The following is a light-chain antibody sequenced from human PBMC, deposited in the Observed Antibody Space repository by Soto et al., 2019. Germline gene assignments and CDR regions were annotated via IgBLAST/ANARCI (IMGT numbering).Light chain of an antibody. CDR3: QQSYTTPLT. V-gene: IGKV1-39*01. J-gene: IGKJ4*01. CDR2: AAS. CDR1: LTISRY. Sequence: DTQMTQSPSSLSASVGDRVTITCRASLTISRYLNWYQQKPGKAPKLLIYAASTLESGVPSRFSGSASGTDFTLTITSLQAEDFATYYCQQSYTTPLTFGGGTKVEIK.